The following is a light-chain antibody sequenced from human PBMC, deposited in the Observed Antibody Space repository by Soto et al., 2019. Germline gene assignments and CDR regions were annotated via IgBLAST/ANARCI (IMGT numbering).Light chain of an antibody. CDR2: DVN. J-gene: IGLJ2*01. CDR1: SSDVGGYNY. Sequence: QSVLTQPASVSGSPGQSITISCTGTSSDVGGYNYVSWYQHHPDKAPKLMIYDVNNRPSGVSNRFSGSKSGNTASLTISGLQAEYEAAYYCSSYSSSSTRLVFGGGTKLTVL. V-gene: IGLV2-14*03. CDR3: SSYSSSSTRLV.